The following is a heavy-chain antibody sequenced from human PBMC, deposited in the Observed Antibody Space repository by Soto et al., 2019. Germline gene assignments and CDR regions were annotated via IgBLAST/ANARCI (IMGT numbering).Heavy chain of an antibody. D-gene: IGHD3-3*01. CDR1: GFTFSSYA. V-gene: IGHV3-30-3*01. CDR3: ARDLETYYDFWRTYGMDV. Sequence: GGSLRLSCAASGFTFSSYAMHWVRQAPGKGLEWVAVISYDGSNKYYADSVKGRFTISRDNSENTLYLQMNSLRAEDTAVYYCARDLETYYDFWRTYGMDVWGQGTTVTVSS. J-gene: IGHJ6*02. CDR2: ISYDGSNK.